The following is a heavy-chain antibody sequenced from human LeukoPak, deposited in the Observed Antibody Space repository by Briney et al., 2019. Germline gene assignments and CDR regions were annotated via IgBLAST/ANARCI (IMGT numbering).Heavy chain of an antibody. D-gene: IGHD1-14*01. CDR3: ARVGRIYQYYMDV. V-gene: IGHV3-7*01. CDR2: IRQDGSER. CDR1: GITFSTYW. Sequence: GGSLILSCAASGITFSTYWMSWVRQAPGKGPEWVANIRQDGSERYYMDSVKGRFIISRDNAENLLFLQMNSLRAEDTAVYYCARVGRIYQYYMDVWGKGTTVTVSS. J-gene: IGHJ6*03.